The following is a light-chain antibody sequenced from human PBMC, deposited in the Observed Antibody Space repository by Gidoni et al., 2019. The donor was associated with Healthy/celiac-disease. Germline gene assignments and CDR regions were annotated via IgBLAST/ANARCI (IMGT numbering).Light chain of an antibody. Sequence: IQMTQSPSSLSASVGDRVTITCLASQSISSYLNWYQQKPGKAPKLLIYAASSLQSGVPSRFSGSGSGTDFTLTISSLQPEDFATYYCQQSYSTPLTFXGXTKVEIK. CDR3: QQSYSTPLT. V-gene: IGKV1-39*01. CDR1: QSISSY. J-gene: IGKJ4*01. CDR2: AAS.